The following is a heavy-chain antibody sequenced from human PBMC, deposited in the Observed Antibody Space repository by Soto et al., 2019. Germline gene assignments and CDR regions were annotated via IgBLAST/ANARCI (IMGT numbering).Heavy chain of an antibody. CDR3: ARAGSELMITFGGVIVTGPLSLLVDAFDI. D-gene: IGHD3-16*02. V-gene: IGHV3-48*01. CDR2: ISSSSSTI. J-gene: IGHJ3*02. Sequence: GGSLRLSCAASGFTFSSYSMNWVRQAPGKGLEWVSYISSSSSTIYYADSVKGRFTISRDNAKNSLYLQMNSLRAEDTAVYYCARAGSELMITFGGVIVTGPLSLLVDAFDIWGQGPMVTVSS. CDR1: GFTFSSYS.